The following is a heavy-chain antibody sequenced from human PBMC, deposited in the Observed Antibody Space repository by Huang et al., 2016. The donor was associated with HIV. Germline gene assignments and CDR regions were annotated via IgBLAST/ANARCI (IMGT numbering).Heavy chain of an antibody. D-gene: IGHD3-3*01. J-gene: IGHJ1*01. CDR2: IFYSGTT. CDR3: ARTGVAVSDDPEYFQH. V-gene: IGHV4-39*02. Sequence: LQESGPGLVGPSETLSLTCAVSGDSINSNTFYWGWIRRPPGKALEWIGIIFYSGTTYYNPALKRRARIAVDASKTRIFLQLRSVTAADTGVYYCARTGVAVSDDPEYFQHWGQGALVTIS. CDR1: GDSINSNTFY.